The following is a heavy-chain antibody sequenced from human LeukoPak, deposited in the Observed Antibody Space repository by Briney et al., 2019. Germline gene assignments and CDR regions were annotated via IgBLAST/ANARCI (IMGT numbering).Heavy chain of an antibody. J-gene: IGHJ5*02. CDR3: ARVTKQLVPVSWFDP. CDR2: INAGNGNT. CDR1: GYAFTSYA. V-gene: IGHV1-3*01. D-gene: IGHD6-13*01. Sequence: ASVKVSCKASGYAFTSYAMHWVRQAPGQRLEWMGWINAGNGNTKYSQKFQGRVTITRDTSASTAYMELSSLRSEDTAVYYCARVTKQLVPVSWFDPWGQGTLVTVSS.